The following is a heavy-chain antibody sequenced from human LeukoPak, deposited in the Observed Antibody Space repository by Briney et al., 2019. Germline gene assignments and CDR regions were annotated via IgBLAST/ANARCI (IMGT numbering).Heavy chain of an antibody. V-gene: IGHV4-34*01. Sequence: SETLSLTCAVYGESFSGYSRTWIRQPPGTGLEWIGEMKHNYNPSLKSRGTISVDTSKNQFSLKLSSVTAADTAVYYCARVGGNSGVYYYMDVWGKGTTVTVSS. CDR2: MKH. J-gene: IGHJ6*03. D-gene: IGHD4-23*01. CDR3: ARVGGNSGVYYYMDV. CDR1: GESFSGYS.